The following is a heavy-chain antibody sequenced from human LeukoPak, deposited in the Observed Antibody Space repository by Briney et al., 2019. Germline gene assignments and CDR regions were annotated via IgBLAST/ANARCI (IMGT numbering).Heavy chain of an antibody. Sequence: GGSLRLSCVASGFIFSNFRMDWVRQAPGKGLEWMTVIYTDGSTKYYADSVKGRFTISRDNSQNTLYLQMNSLRADDTAVYYCARNSGGRRYYFTDWGQGTLVTVSS. J-gene: IGHJ4*02. CDR1: GFIFSNFR. CDR3: ARNSGGRRYYFTD. D-gene: IGHD3-10*01. V-gene: IGHV3-33*08. CDR2: IYTDGSTK.